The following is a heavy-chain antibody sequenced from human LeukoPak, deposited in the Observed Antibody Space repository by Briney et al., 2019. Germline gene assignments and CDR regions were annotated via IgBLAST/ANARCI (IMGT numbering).Heavy chain of an antibody. CDR3: ARVLDSYGPENWFDP. V-gene: IGHV7-4-1*02. D-gene: IGHD5-18*01. Sequence: EASVKVSCKASGYTFTSYAMNWVRQAPGQGLEWMGWINTNTGNPTYAQGFTGRFVFSLDTSVSTAYLQISSLKAEDTAVYYCARVLDSYGPENWFDPWGQGTLVTVSS. CDR1: GYTFTSYA. J-gene: IGHJ5*02. CDR2: INTNTGNP.